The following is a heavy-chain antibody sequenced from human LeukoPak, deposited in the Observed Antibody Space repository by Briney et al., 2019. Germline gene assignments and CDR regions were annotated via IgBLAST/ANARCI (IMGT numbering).Heavy chain of an antibody. CDR1: GFTFSDYY. V-gene: IGHV3-11*01. J-gene: IGHJ6*02. CDR2: ISSSGSTI. Sequence: GGSLRLSCAASGFTFSDYYMSWIRQAPGKGLEWVSYISSSGSTIYYADSVKGRFTISRDNAKNSLYLQMNSLRAEDTAVYYCAREDYYGSGSYYYYCGMDVWGQGTTVTVSS. CDR3: AREDYYGSGSYYYYCGMDV. D-gene: IGHD3-10*01.